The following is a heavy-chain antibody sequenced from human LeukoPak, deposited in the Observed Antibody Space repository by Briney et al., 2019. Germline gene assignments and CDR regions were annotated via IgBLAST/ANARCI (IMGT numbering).Heavy chain of an antibody. J-gene: IGHJ4*02. V-gene: IGHV1-18*01. CDR2: ISAYNGNT. CDR3: ARPVGSGAGVYYFDY. D-gene: IGHD2-15*01. CDR1: GYTFTSYG. Sequence: GASVKVSCKASGYTFTSYGISWVRQAPGQGLEWMGWISAYNGNTNYAQKLQGRVTMTTDTSTSTAYMELRSLRSEDTAVYYCARPVGSGAGVYYFDYWGQGTLVTVSS.